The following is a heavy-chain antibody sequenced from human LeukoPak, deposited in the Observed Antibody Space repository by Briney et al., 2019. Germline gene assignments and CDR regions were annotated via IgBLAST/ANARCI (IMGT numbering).Heavy chain of an antibody. J-gene: IGHJ4*02. D-gene: IGHD1/OR15-1a*01. CDR1: GFTFSTYW. CDR2: INSDGSGT. V-gene: IGHV3-74*01. CDR3: ARELEQFDY. Sequence: GGSLRLSCAASGFTFSTYWMHWVRQAPGKGLVWVSRINSDGSGTTYADSVRGRFTISRDNAKNTLYLQMNSLRAEDTAVYYCARELEQFDYWGQGTLVTVSS.